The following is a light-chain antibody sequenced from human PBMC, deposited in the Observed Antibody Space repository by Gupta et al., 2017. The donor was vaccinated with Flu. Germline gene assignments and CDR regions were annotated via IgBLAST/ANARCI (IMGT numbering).Light chain of an antibody. V-gene: IGKV3-15*01. CDR2: VAS. J-gene: IGKJ2*01. Sequence: EIVITQSPATLSVSPGERATRSCRASQSVRSNLALYKQKPVQAPRLLIYVASTRDTGFTARFRGSGFGKELTLTNSSRQSEDFAGYYFQQNNNWPLYTFGQGTKLEIK. CDR1: QSVRSN. CDR3: QQNNNWPLYT.